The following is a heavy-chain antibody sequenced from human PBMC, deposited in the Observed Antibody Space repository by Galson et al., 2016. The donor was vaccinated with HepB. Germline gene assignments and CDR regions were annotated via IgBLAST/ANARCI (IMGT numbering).Heavy chain of an antibody. CDR3: AKERLVRRIFDH. V-gene: IGHV3-23*01. CDR2: ISTRRTT. J-gene: IGHJ4*02. Sequence: SLRLSCAASGLVFSNFGLSCVRQAPGKGLEWVASISTRRTTYYSDSVQGRFTISRDNSNSTLYLQMNGLRAEDTAVYYCAKERLVRRIFDHWGQGTLLTVSS. D-gene: IGHD1-1*01. CDR1: GLVFSNFG.